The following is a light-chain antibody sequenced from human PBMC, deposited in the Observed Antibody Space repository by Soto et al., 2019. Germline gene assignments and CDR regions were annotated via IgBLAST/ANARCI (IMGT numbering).Light chain of an antibody. J-gene: IGLJ2*01. CDR1: TSDVGGYTY. V-gene: IGLV2-11*01. Sequence: QSALTQPRSLSGSPGQSVTISCTGTTSDVGGYTYVSWYQQHPGKAPKLMIYDITKRPSGVPDRFSGSKSGNTASLTISGLQTEDEADYYCCSYAGSYTVVFGGGTKVTVL. CDR2: DIT. CDR3: CSYAGSYTVV.